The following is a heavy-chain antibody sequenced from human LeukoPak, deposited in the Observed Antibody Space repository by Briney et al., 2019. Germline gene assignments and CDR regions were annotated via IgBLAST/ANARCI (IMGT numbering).Heavy chain of an antibody. V-gene: IGHV4-59*01. CDR2: IFYSGST. Sequence: SETLSLTCTVSGGSFSSYYWSWIRQPPGKGLEWIGYIFYSGSTSYNPSLKSRVTISVHTSENQVSLKLSSVTAADTAVYYCARSGDSSGYRNNWFDPWGQGTLVTVSS. CDR3: ARSGDSSGYRNNWFDP. J-gene: IGHJ5*02. D-gene: IGHD3-22*01. CDR1: GGSFSSYY.